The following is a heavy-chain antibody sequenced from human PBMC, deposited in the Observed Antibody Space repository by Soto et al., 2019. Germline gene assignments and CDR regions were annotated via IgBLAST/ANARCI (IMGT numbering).Heavy chain of an antibody. Sequence: PGGSLRLSCAASVFTLSSYGMTWVRQAPGKGLEWVSYISSGSVTIYYADSVKGRFTISRDNAKNSLYLQMNSLRAEDTAVYYCARASYYYYMDVWGKGTTVTAP. V-gene: IGHV3-48*01. CDR1: VFTLSSYG. CDR3: ARASYYYYMDV. CDR2: ISSGSVTI. J-gene: IGHJ6*03.